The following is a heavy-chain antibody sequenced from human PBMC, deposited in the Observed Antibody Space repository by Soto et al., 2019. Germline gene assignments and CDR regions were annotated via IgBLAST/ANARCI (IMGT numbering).Heavy chain of an antibody. CDR2: ISSSSSTI. D-gene: IGHD5-18*01. CDR1: GFTFSSYS. V-gene: IGHV3-48*01. J-gene: IGHJ4*02. CDR3: ARDYSSYGPFDY. Sequence: GSMRLSCAACGFTFSSYSMNWVSQAPGKGLEWVSYISSSSSTIYYADSVKGRFTISRDNAKNSLYLQMNSLRAEDTAVYYCARDYSSYGPFDYWGQGTLVTVSS.